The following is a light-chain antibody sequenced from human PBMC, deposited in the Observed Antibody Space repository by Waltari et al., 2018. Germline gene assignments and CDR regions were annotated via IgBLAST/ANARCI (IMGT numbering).Light chain of an antibody. Sequence: DIVMTQSPDSLAVSLGERANINCKSSQSVLYSSNNKNYLAWYQQKQGQPPKLLIYWASTRESGVPDRFSGSGSGTDFTLTISSLQAEDVAVYYCQQYYSTPRAFGGGTKVEIK. CDR3: QQYYSTPRA. CDR1: QSVLYSSNNKNY. V-gene: IGKV4-1*01. CDR2: WAS. J-gene: IGKJ4*01.